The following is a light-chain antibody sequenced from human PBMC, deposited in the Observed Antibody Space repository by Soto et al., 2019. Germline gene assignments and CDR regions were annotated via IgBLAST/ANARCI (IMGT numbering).Light chain of an antibody. Sequence: QSVLTQPPSASGTPGQRVTISCSGSSSNIGSNYVYWYQQLPGTAPKLLIYRNNQRPSGVPDRFSGSKSGTSASLAISGLRSEDEADYYCATWGDSLSGVVFGGGTKVTVL. V-gene: IGLV1-47*01. CDR1: SSNIGSNY. J-gene: IGLJ3*02. CDR3: ATWGDSLSGVV. CDR2: RNN.